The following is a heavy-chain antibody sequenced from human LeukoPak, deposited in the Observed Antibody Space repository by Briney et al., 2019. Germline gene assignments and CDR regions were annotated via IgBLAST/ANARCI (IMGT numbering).Heavy chain of an antibody. CDR2: ISTSSSYI. CDR3: AREDASSWDY. V-gene: IGHV3-21*01. D-gene: IGHD6-13*01. Sequence: SGGSLRLSCAASGFTFSTYSMNWVRQAPGKGLEWVSFISTSSSYIYYADSLKGRFTISRDNAKNSLYLQMNSLRAEDTAVYYCAREDASSWDYWGQGILVTVSS. J-gene: IGHJ4*02. CDR1: GFTFSTYS.